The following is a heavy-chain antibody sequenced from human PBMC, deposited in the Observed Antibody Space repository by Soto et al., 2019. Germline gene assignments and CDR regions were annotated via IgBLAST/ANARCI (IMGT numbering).Heavy chain of an antibody. CDR2: MYFGGSF. V-gene: IGHV4-59*02. D-gene: IGHD3-22*01. CDR1: GASVSNGY. Sequence: QMQLQASGPGLVKPSETLSLTCNVSGASVSNGYWSWIRQPPGKALEWIGFMYFGGSFNYNPSLTSQATISVETSKNQSPMKLTSVTASDTAVYYCARSYYDSTGFAVDPWGQGTLVTVSS. J-gene: IGHJ5*02. CDR3: ARSYYDSTGFAVDP.